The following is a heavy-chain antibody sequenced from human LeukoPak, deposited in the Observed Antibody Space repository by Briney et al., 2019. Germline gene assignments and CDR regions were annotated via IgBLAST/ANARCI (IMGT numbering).Heavy chain of an antibody. CDR1: GFTFSGSA. CDR2: IRSKANSYAT. D-gene: IGHD6-6*01. V-gene: IGHV3-73*01. CDR3: TRPRMYSSSPPDY. J-gene: IGHJ4*02. Sequence: GALRLSCAASGFTFSGSAMHWVRQASGKGLEWVGRIRSKANSYATAYAASVKGRFTISRDDSKNTAYLQMNSLKTEDTAVYYCTRPRMYSSSPPDYWGQGTLVTVSS.